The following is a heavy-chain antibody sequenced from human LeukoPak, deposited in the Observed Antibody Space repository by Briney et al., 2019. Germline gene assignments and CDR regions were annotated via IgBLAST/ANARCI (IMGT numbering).Heavy chain of an antibody. J-gene: IGHJ4*02. Sequence: GGSLRLSFAASGFTFSIYGMAGFGRAPGKGLQGLSSITMRSLSTVYVGSFKGRFTFTRDNSENTLYLQMHSLRAEDTAVYYCARDRPNYYGSDGHYYRRDGDYWGRGTLVSVSS. D-gene: IGHD3-22*01. V-gene: IGHV3-23*01. CDR2: ITMRSLST. CDR1: GFTFSIYG. CDR3: ARDRPNYYGSDGHYYRRDGDY.